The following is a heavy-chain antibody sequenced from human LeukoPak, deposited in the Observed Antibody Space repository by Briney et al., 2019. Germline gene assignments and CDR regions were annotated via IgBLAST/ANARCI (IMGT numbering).Heavy chain of an antibody. CDR3: ARARSGWYGDYFDY. J-gene: IGHJ4*02. CDR1: GGSISSYY. D-gene: IGHD6-19*01. CDR2: IYYSGST. Sequence: SETLSLTCTVSGGSISSYYWSWIRQPPGKGLEWIGYIYYSGSTNYIPSLKSRVTISVDTSKNQFSLKLSSVTAADTAVYYCARARSGWYGDYFDYWGQGTLVTVSS. V-gene: IGHV4-59*01.